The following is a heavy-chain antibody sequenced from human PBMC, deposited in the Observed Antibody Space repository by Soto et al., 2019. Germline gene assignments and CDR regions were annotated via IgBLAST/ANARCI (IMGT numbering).Heavy chain of an antibody. CDR1: GFTFSSYA. CDR2: ISYDGSNK. Sequence: QVQLVESGGGVVQPGRSLRLSCAASGFTFSSYAMHWVRKAPGKGLEWVAVISYDGSNKYYADSVKGRFTISRDNSKNTLYLQMNSLRAEDTAVYYCARDGHMGLRFGYWGQGTLVTVSS. CDR3: ARDGHMGLRFGY. J-gene: IGHJ4*02. V-gene: IGHV3-30-3*01. D-gene: IGHD4-17*01.